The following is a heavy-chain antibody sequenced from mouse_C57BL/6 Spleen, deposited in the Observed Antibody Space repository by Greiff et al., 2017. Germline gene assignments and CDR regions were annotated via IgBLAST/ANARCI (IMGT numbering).Heavy chain of an antibody. CDR1: GYSITSGYY. CDR2: ISYDGSN. CDR3: ARDRDGSLWY. J-gene: IGHJ3*01. D-gene: IGHD2-3*01. Sequence: VQLQQSGPGLVKPSQSLSLTCSVTGYSITSGYYWNWIRQFPGNKLEWMGYISYDGSNNYNPSLKNRISITRDTSKNQFFLKLNSVTTEDTATYYCARDRDGSLWYWGQGTLVTVSA. V-gene: IGHV3-6*01.